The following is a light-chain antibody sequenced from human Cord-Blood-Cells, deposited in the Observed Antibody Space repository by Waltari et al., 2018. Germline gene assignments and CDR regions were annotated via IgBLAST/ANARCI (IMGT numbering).Light chain of an antibody. V-gene: IGLV2-11*01. CDR3: CSYAGSYTGV. J-gene: IGLJ2*01. CDR2: DVS. CDR1: SSAVGGYNY. Sequence: QSALTQPRSVSGSPGQSVTISCTGTSSAVGGYNYVFWYQQHPDKAPKLMIYDVSKRPSGVPDRFSGSKSGNTASLTISGLQAEDEADYYCCSYAGSYTGVFGGGTKLTVL.